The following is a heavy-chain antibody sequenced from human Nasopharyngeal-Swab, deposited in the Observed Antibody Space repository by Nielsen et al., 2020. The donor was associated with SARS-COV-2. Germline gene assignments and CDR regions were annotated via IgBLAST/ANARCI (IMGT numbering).Heavy chain of an antibody. V-gene: IGHV1-18*04. CDR3: ATSATFGPGGAGDY. Sequence: ASVKVSCKASDYSSNKNTVSWVRQGPGQGLEWMGWITGKNGNALYAETLQGRITMTTDTSTNTAYMELRSLRSDDTAVYYCATSATFGPGGAGDYWGQGTLVTVSS. CDR2: ITGKNGNA. J-gene: IGHJ4*02. CDR1: DYSSNKNT. D-gene: IGHD2-8*02.